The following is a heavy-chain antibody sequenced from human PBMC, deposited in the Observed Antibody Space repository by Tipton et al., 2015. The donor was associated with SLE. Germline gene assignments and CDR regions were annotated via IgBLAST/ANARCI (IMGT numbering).Heavy chain of an antibody. Sequence: GSLRLSCAASGFSFSNHAMNWVRQVPGKGLEWVSAMSKGGISTYYADSVKGRFTISRDNSKDTLSLLMNNLRAEDTAVYYCARAGRGWEAPDYWGQGTLVTVSS. CDR1: GFSFSNHA. CDR3: ARAGRGWEAPDY. J-gene: IGHJ4*02. CDR2: MSKGGIST. D-gene: IGHD1-26*01. V-gene: IGHV3-23*01.